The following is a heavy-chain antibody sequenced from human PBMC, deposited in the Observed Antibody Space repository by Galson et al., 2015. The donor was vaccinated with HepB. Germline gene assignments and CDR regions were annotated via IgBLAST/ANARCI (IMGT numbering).Heavy chain of an antibody. V-gene: IGHV3-21*01. CDR1: GFTFSSYS. CDR3: ARDAYGVGATFDY. CDR2: ISSSSSYI. J-gene: IGHJ4*02. Sequence: SLRLSCAASGFTFSSYSMNWVRQAPGKGLEWVSSISSSSSYIYYADSVKGRFTISRDNAKNSLYLQVNSLRAEDTAVYYCARDAYGVGATFDYWGQGTLVTVSS. D-gene: IGHD1-26*01.